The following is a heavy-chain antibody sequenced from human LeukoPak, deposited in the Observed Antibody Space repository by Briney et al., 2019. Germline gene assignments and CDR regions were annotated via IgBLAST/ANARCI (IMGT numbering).Heavy chain of an antibody. Sequence: ASVKVSCKASGYTFTSYGISWVRQAPGQGLEWMGWICAYNGNTNYAQKLQGRVTMTTDTSTSTAYMELRSLRSDDTAVYYCARVSSAWGSGSYYIDYWGQGTLVTVSS. V-gene: IGHV1-18*01. J-gene: IGHJ4*02. CDR2: ICAYNGNT. D-gene: IGHD3-10*01. CDR3: ARVSSAWGSGSYYIDY. CDR1: GYTFTSYG.